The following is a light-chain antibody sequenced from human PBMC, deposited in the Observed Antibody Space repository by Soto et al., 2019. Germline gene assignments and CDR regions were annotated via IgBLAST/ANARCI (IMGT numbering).Light chain of an antibody. V-gene: IGKV1-5*01. CDR2: DAT. CDR1: QSISSW. CDR3: QQYNSA. Sequence: DIQMTQSPSTLSASVGDRVTITCRASQSISSWLAWYQQKPGKAPKLLIYDATILESGVPSRFSGSGSGTEFTLTISSLQPDDFATYYCQQYNSAFGGGTKVEMK. J-gene: IGKJ4*01.